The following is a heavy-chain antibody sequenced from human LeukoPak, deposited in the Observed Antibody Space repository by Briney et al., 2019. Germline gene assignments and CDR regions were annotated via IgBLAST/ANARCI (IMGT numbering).Heavy chain of an antibody. Sequence: PSETLSLTCAVSCGSISSSNWWSWVRQPPGKGLEWIGEIYHSGSTNYNPSLKSRVTISVDKSKNQFSLKLSSVTAADTAVYYCARIGIRYFDWTYWGQGTLVTVSS. D-gene: IGHD3-9*01. CDR1: CGSISSSNW. J-gene: IGHJ4*02. CDR3: ARIGIRYFDWTY. V-gene: IGHV4-4*02. CDR2: IYHSGST.